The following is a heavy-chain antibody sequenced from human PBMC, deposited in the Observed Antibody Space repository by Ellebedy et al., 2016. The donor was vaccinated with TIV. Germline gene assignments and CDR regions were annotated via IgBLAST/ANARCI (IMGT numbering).Heavy chain of an antibody. Sequence: ASVKVSCKASGYTFTSYYMHWVRQAPGQGLEWMGIINPSGGSTSYAQKFQGRVTMTRDTSTSTVYMELSSLRSEDTAVYYCARDAPYYYDSSGYSFVHWGQGTLVTASS. D-gene: IGHD3-22*01. J-gene: IGHJ4*02. V-gene: IGHV1-46*01. CDR1: GYTFTSYY. CDR3: ARDAPYYYDSSGYSFVH. CDR2: INPSGGST.